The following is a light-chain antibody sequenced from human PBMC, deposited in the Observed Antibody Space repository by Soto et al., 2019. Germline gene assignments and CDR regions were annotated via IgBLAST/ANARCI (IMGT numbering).Light chain of an antibody. CDR1: LSVTSY. CDR2: GAY. Sequence: ENVLTQSPGTLSLSPGERATLSCRASLSVTSYLAWYQKKPGQPPRLLIYGAYNRPTGIPDRFTGSGSGTDFTLTISRLQPEDFAVYYCQQYGTSPQTFGQGTKVEIK. V-gene: IGKV3-20*01. CDR3: QQYGTSPQT. J-gene: IGKJ2*01.